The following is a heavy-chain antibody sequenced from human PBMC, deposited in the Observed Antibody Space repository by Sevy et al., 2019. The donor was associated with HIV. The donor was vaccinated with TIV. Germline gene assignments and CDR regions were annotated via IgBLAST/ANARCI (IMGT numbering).Heavy chain of an antibody. CDR2: IYYTGST. V-gene: IGHV4-39*02. J-gene: IGHJ4*01. D-gene: IGHD6-19*01. CDR1: GDSISSNNFY. CDR3: AREAVALDY. Sequence: PETLSLTCTVSGDSISSNNFYWGWVRQPPEKGLEWIGSIYYTGSTYYNPSLKSRVTISVDTSKNQFSLKLTSVTAADTAVYYCAREAVALDYWGQGTLVTVSS.